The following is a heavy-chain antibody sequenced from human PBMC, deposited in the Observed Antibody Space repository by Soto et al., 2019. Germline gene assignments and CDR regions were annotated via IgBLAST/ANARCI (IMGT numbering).Heavy chain of an antibody. Sequence: EVQLLESGGGLVQPGGSLRLSCAASGFTYESYAMSWVRQAPGKGLEWVSGINSGGTVAHYADSVKGRFAISRDNARNSLYLEMNSLRDEDTAVYYCARDRCYDGTCYSASDSWGQGTLVTVSS. CDR1: GFTYESYA. J-gene: IGHJ5*01. CDR2: INSGGTVA. CDR3: ARDRCYDGTCYSASDS. V-gene: IGHV3-23*01. D-gene: IGHD2-15*01.